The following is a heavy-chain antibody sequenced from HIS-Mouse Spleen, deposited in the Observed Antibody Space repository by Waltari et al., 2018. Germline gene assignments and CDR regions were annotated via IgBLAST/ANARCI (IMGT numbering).Heavy chain of an antibody. D-gene: IGHD6-13*01. CDR3: AREIPYSSSWYDWYFDL. J-gene: IGHJ2*01. CDR1: GGSISSSSYY. Sequence: QLQLQESGPGLVKPSETLSLTCTVPGGSISSSSYYWCWIRQPPGKGLEWIGRIYYSGSTYYNPSLKSRVTISVDTSKNQFSLKLSSVTAADTAVYYCAREIPYSSSWYDWYFDLWGRGTLVTVSS. CDR2: IYYSGST. V-gene: IGHV4-39*07.